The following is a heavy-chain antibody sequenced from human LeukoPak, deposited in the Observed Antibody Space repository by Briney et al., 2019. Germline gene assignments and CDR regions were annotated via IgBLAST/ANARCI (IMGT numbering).Heavy chain of an antibody. Sequence: AAVKVSCKSSGDSFCSYSFRWVRQAPGEGLEWMGVIIPIFGTPKYAQKFQGRVTISTDESTSTAYMELSRLRSDDTAVYYCARGPRGGNSGLLYYYYYMDVWGKGTTVTVSS. CDR1: GDSFCSYS. D-gene: IGHD4-23*01. CDR2: IIPIFGTP. J-gene: IGHJ6*03. V-gene: IGHV1-69*05. CDR3: ARGPRGGNSGLLYYYYYMDV.